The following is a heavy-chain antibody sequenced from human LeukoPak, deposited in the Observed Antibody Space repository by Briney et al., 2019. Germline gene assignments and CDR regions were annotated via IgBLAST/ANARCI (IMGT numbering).Heavy chain of an antibody. Sequence: GGSLRLSCAASGFTFSSYAMSWVRQAPGKGLEWVSAISGSGGSTYYAGSVKGRFTISRDNSKNTLYLQMNSLRAEDTAVYYCAKGVTMIVVVITLWGQGTLVTVSS. D-gene: IGHD3-22*01. J-gene: IGHJ4*02. CDR1: GFTFSSYA. V-gene: IGHV3-23*01. CDR2: ISGSGGST. CDR3: AKGVTMIVVVITL.